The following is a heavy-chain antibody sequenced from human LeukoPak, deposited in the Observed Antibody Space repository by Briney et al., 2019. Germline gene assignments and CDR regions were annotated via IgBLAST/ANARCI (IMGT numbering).Heavy chain of an antibody. V-gene: IGHV3-11*01. J-gene: IGHJ4*02. CDR3: ARGHYGLDF. CDR1: GFTFSDWY. D-gene: IGHD3-10*01. Sequence: GGSLRLSCAASGFTFSDWYISWIRQAPGKGLEWVPYISPSGDSTYYGDSVKGRFTISKDNAKNSVSLHMNSLRAEDTAVYYCARGHYGLDFWGQGTLVTVSS. CDR2: ISPSGDST.